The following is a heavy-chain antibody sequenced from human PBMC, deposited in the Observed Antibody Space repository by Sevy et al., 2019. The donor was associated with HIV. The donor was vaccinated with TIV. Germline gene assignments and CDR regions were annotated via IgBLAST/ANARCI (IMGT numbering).Heavy chain of an antibody. V-gene: IGHV3-30*02. CDR3: VREGGGGGGDC. CDR2: IQYDGRNK. CDR1: GFSYSSYG. J-gene: IGHJ4*02. D-gene: IGHD2-15*01. Sequence: GGSLRLSCAASGFSYSSYGMHWVRQAPGKGLEWVAYIQYDGRNKDYADSVKGRFTISRDNSKNTLDLQMNSLRVEDTAVSYCVREGGGGGGDCWGQGTLVTVSS.